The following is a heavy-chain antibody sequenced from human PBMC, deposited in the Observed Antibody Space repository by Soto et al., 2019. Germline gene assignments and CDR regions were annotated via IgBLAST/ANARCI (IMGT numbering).Heavy chain of an antibody. CDR1: GFTVSSNY. CDR2: IYSGGST. V-gene: IGHV3-53*02. CDR3: AGGYCTNGVCSPFDY. Sequence: EVQLVETGGGLIQPGGSLRLSCAASGFTVSSNYMSWVRQAPGRGLEWVSVIYSGGSTYYADSVKGRFTNSRDNSKNTLYLQMNSLRAEDTAVYYCAGGYCTNGVCSPFDYWGQGTLVTVSS. D-gene: IGHD2-8*01. J-gene: IGHJ4*02.